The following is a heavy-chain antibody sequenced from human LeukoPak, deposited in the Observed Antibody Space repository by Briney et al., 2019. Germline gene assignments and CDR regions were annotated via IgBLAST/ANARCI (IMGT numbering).Heavy chain of an antibody. J-gene: IGHJ6*03. CDR1: GGSISSSSYY. Sequence: SETLSLTCTVFGGSISSSSYYWGWIRQPPGKGLEWIGSIYYSGSTYYNPSLKSRVTISVDTSKNQFSLKLSSVTAADTAVYYCARDTAVAGHPPGIGYYYMDVWGKGTTVTVSS. V-gene: IGHV4-39*07. CDR2: IYYSGST. CDR3: ARDTAVAGHPPGIGYYYMDV. D-gene: IGHD6-19*01.